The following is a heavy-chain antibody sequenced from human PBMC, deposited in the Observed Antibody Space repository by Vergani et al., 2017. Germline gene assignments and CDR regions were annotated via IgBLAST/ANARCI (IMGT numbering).Heavy chain of an antibody. J-gene: IGHJ5*02. Sequence: QVQLQESGPGLVKPSQTLSLTCTVSGGSISSGGYYWSWIRQHPGKGLEWIGYIYYSGSTYYNPSLKSRVTISVDTSKNQFSLKLSSVTAADTAVYYCARDWGIAAAGGLGWFDPWGQGTLVTVSS. D-gene: IGHD6-13*01. CDR2: IYYSGST. CDR3: ARDWGIAAAGGLGWFDP. CDR1: GGSISSGGYY. V-gene: IGHV4-31*03.